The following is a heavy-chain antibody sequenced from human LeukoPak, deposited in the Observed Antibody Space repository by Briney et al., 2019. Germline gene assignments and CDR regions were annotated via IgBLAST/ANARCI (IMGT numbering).Heavy chain of an antibody. CDR2: ISAYNGNT. CDR1: GYTFTSYG. Sequence: ASVKVSCKASGYTFTSYGISWVRQAPGQGLEWMGWISAYNGNTNYAHRLQGRVTITTDTSTSTAYMELRSLRSDDTAVYYCARRSLYYYDSSGYLDYWGQGNLVTVSS. J-gene: IGHJ4*02. D-gene: IGHD3-22*01. V-gene: IGHV1-18*01. CDR3: ARRSLYYYDSSGYLDY.